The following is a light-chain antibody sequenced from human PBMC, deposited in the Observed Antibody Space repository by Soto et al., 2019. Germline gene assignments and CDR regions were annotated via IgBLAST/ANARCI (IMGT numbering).Light chain of an antibody. V-gene: IGKV1-39*01. CDR2: GAS. CDR3: QHTFNSPPWT. J-gene: IGKJ1*01. CDR1: QNIDMY. Sequence: DIHMTQSPSSLSASVGDTVTITCRASQNIDMYLNWYQQKPGKAPRVLISGASNLQSGVPSRFSVTGSGTDFTLSISTLQSEEFASYFCQHTFNSPPWTFGQGTEVEVK.